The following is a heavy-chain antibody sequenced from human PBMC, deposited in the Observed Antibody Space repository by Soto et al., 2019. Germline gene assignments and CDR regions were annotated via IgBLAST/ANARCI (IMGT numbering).Heavy chain of an antibody. CDR2: IYASGNT. Sequence: SETLSLTCTVSGASISDYYWSWIRQPAGKGLECIGRIYASGNTNYNPSLKSRVTMSVDTSKNQFSLTLNSVTAADTAVYYCARESRSALGTVVHWGRGTLVTVSS. V-gene: IGHV4-4*07. D-gene: IGHD6-13*01. J-gene: IGHJ4*02. CDR1: GASISDYY. CDR3: ARESRSALGTVVH.